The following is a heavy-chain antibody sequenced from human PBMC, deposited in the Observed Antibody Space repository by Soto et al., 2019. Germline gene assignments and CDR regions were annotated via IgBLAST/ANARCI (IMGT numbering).Heavy chain of an antibody. D-gene: IGHD3-10*01. CDR1: GGSFSGYY. J-gene: IGHJ6*03. CDR2: INHSGST. Sequence: SETLSLTCAVYGGSFSGYYWSWIRQPPGKGLEWIGEINHSGSTNYNPSLKSRVTISVDTSKNQFSLKLSSVTTADTAVYYCARGFTGYYYGSGSYRGAGYYYYYMDVWGKGTTVTVSS. CDR3: ARGFTGYYYGSGSYRGAGYYYYYMDV. V-gene: IGHV4-34*01.